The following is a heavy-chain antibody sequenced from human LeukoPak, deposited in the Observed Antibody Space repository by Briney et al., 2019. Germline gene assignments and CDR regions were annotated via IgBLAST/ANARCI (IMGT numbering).Heavy chain of an antibody. CDR2: IYYSGIT. D-gene: IGHD1-7*01. CDR3: ARQKNWNYDGDFDY. J-gene: IGHJ4*02. Sequence: SETLSLXCTVSGGSISSSSYYWGWIRQPPGKGLEWIGSIYYSGITYYNPCLKSRVTISVDTSKNQFSLKLSSVTAADTAVYYCARQKNWNYDGDFDYWGQGTLVTVSS. CDR1: GGSISSSSYY. V-gene: IGHV4-39*01.